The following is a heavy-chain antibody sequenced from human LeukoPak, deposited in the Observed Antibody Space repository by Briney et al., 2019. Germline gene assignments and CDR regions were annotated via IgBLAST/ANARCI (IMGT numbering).Heavy chain of an antibody. D-gene: IGHD3-10*01. CDR1: GYAFTDYY. CDR3: APGPNVYGAGRSYYDP. CDR2: INPNSGVT. V-gene: IGHV1-2*02. J-gene: IGHJ5*02. Sequence: ASVRLSCKASGYAFTDYYIHWVRLAPGQGLEWMGWINPNSGVTNYAQKLQGRVTVTRDTSIRTVYMELARLTSDDTAVYYCAPGPNVYGAGRSYYDPWGQGTLVTVSS.